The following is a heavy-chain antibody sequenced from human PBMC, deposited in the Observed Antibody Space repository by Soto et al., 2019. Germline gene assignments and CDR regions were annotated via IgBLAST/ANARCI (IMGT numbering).Heavy chain of an antibody. CDR1: GYTFTGYY. Sequence: GASVKVSFKASGYTFTGYYMHWVRQAPGQGLEWMGWINPNSGGTNYAQKFQGRVTMTRDTSISTAYMELSRLRSDDTAVYYCVCSGITGTEPDYWGQGTLVTVSS. V-gene: IGHV1-2*02. CDR3: VCSGITGTEPDY. CDR2: INPNSGGT. J-gene: IGHJ4*02. D-gene: IGHD1-20*01.